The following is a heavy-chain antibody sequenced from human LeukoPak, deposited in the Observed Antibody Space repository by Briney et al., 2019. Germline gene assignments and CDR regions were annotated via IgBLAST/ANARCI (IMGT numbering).Heavy chain of an antibody. CDR3: ARDRDLDC. Sequence: PGGSLRLSCAASGFTFSSYAMSWVRQAPGKGLEWVSAISGSGGSTYYADSVKGRFTISRDDSENTVYLQMNSLRAEDTAVYYCARDRDLDCWGQGTLVTVSS. D-gene: IGHD3-10*01. CDR2: ISGSGGST. J-gene: IGHJ4*02. V-gene: IGHV3-23*01. CDR1: GFTFSSYA.